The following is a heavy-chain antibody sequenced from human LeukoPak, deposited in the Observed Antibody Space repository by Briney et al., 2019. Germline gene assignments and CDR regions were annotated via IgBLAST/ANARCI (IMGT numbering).Heavy chain of an antibody. CDR3: ARHLSRDGKTFDY. V-gene: IGHV4-34*01. CDR2: INHSGST. J-gene: IGHJ4*02. CDR1: GGSFSGYY. D-gene: IGHD1-26*01. Sequence: PSETLSLTCAVYGGSFSGYYWSWIRQPPGKGLEWIGEINHSGSTNYNPSLKSRVTISVDTSKNQFSLKLSPVTAADTAVYYCARHLSRDGKTFDYWGQGTLVTVSS.